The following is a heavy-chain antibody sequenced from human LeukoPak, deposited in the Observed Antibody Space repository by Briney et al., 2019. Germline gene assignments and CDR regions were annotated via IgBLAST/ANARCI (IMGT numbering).Heavy chain of an antibody. CDR2: IYHSEST. D-gene: IGHD5-18*01. J-gene: IGHJ4*02. V-gene: IGHV4-30-2*01. CDR3: ARENGRYGRIDY. Sequence: SQTLSLTCAVSGVSISSGGYSWSWIRQPPGKGLEWIGYIYHSESTYYNPSLKSRVTISVDRSKNQFSLKLSSVTAADTAVYYCARENGRYGRIDYWGQGTQVTVSS. CDR1: GVSISSGGYS.